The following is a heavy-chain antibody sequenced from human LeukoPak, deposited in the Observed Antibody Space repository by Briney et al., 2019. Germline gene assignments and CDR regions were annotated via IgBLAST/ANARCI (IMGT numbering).Heavy chain of an antibody. D-gene: IGHD6-13*01. J-gene: IGHJ6*02. V-gene: IGHV1-46*01. CDR2: INPSGGST. Sequence: APVKVSCKASGYTFTSYYMHWVRQAPGQGLEWMGIINPSGGSTSYAQKFQGRVTMTRDTSTSTVYMELSSLRSEDTAVYYCARQVAAAGSSDYYYGMDVWGQGTTVTVSS. CDR3: ARQVAAAGSSDYYYGMDV. CDR1: GYTFTSYY.